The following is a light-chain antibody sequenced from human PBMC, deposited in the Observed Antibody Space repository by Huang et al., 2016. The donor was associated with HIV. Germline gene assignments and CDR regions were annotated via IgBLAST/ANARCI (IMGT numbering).Light chain of an antibody. CDR2: SAS. CDR1: KDIGNF. V-gene: IGKV1-27*01. CDR3: QRYDTAPRA. Sequence: DIQMTQSPPSLSASQGVRVTLTCRASKDIGNFLAWFQQKPGGIPKLLIYSASTLQLGVPSRFTGRGSGTEFTLTITNLQPEDVATYYCQRYDTAPRAFGPGTKVDIK. J-gene: IGKJ1*01.